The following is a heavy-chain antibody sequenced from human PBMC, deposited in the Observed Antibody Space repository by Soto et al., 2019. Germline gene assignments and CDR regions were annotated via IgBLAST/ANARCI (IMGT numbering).Heavy chain of an antibody. CDR3: GRGGLAVSGTYDY. Sequence: VQLVQSGAEVKESGASVKVSCKASGYTFINYGVAWVRRAPGQGPEWMGWISGSNGDTKYAQNLQNRVSLTTDTSTNTAYMELRSLRPDDTDIYFCGRGGLAVSGTYDYWGQGTLVTVSS. V-gene: IGHV1-18*01. D-gene: IGHD6-19*01. CDR2: ISGSNGDT. J-gene: IGHJ4*02. CDR1: GYTFINYG.